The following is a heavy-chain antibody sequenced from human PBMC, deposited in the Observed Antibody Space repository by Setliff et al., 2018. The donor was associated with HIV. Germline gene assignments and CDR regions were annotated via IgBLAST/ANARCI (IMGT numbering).Heavy chain of an antibody. J-gene: IGHJ1*01. D-gene: IGHD6-13*01. CDR1: GFTFSHYA. Sequence: GRSLRLSCAASGFTFSHYAMAWVRQAPGKGLEWVSAISGSGDSTYYADSVKGRFTISRDNSKNTLYLQMNSLRAEDTALYYCAKLTRYDSTWYDAEYCQQWGQGTLVTVSS. V-gene: IGHV3-23*01. CDR2: ISGSGDST. CDR3: AKLTRYDSTWYDAEYCQQ.